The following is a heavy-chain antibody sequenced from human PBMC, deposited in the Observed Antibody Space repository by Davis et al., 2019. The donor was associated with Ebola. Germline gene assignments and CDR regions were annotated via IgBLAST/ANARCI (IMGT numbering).Heavy chain of an antibody. CDR3: VTFPTSGSHYGFQGG. CDR2: INTDGSTI. J-gene: IGHJ4*02. CDR1: GFTFSSCW. D-gene: IGHD1-26*01. V-gene: IGHV3-74*01. Sequence: GESLKISCAASGFTFSSCWMHWVRQVPGEGLVWVSRINTDGSTINYADSVKGRFTISRDNAKNTLYLQMNSLRADDTATYYCVTFPTSGSHYGFQGGWGQGTLVTVSS.